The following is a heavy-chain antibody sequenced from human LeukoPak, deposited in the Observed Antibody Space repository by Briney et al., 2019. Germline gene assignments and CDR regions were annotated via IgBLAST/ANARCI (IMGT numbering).Heavy chain of an antibody. J-gene: IGHJ3*02. Sequence: GGSLRLSCAASGFTFSSYGLHWVRQAPGEGLEWVSIITFSGDSTYYADSVKGRFTISRDNSKNTLYLQMNSLRAEDTAVYYCAKKSQSHGRGAFDIWGQGTMATVSS. CDR2: ITFSGDST. V-gene: IGHV3-23*01. CDR1: GFTFSSYG. CDR3: AKKSQSHGRGAFDI. D-gene: IGHD3-10*02.